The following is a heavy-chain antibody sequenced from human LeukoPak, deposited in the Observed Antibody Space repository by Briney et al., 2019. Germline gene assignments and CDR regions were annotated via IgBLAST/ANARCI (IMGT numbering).Heavy chain of an antibody. CDR1: GGTFSSYA. V-gene: IGHV1-69*05. D-gene: IGHD3-22*01. Sequence: SVKVSCKASGGTFSSYAISWVRQAPGQGLEWMGGIIPIFGTANYAQKFQGRVTITTDESTSTAYMGQSSLRSEDTAVYYCARGRITMIVPGAFDIWGQGTMVTVSS. CDR3: ARGRITMIVPGAFDI. CDR2: IIPIFGTA. J-gene: IGHJ3*02.